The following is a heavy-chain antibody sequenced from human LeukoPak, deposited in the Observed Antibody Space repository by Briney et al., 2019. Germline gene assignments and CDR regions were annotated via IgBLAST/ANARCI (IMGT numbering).Heavy chain of an antibody. Sequence: PGGSLRLSCAASGFTFSSYAMSWVRQAPGKGLEWVSAISGSGGSTYYADSVKGRFTISRDNSKNTLYLQMNSLRAEDTAVYYCAKPVAAPTYYDILTGYSNDAFDIWGQGTMVTVSS. D-gene: IGHD3-9*01. J-gene: IGHJ3*02. V-gene: IGHV3-23*01. CDR3: AKPVAAPTYYDILTGYSNDAFDI. CDR2: ISGSGGST. CDR1: GFTFSSYA.